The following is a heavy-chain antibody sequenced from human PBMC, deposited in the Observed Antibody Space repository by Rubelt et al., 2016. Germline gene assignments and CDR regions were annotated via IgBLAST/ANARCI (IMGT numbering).Heavy chain of an antibody. Sequence: QVQLVESGGGVVQPGRSLRLSCAASGFTFSSYAMHWVRQAPGKGLEWVAVISYDGSNKYYADSVKGRFTISRDNSKNTLYLQMNSLRAEDTAVYYCARAVTVVVPAARFDPWGQGTLVTVSS. CDR3: ARAVTVVVPAARFDP. J-gene: IGHJ5*02. V-gene: IGHV3-30*04. CDR1: GFTFSSYA. CDR2: ISYDGSNK. D-gene: IGHD2-2*01.